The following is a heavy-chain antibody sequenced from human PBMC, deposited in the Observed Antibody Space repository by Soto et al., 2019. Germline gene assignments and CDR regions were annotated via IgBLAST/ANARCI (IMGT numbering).Heavy chain of an antibody. CDR2: IIPIFGTA. J-gene: IGHJ6*02. Sequence: VKVSCKASGGTFSSCAISGVRQAPGQGLECMGGIIPIFGTANYAQKFQGRVTITADESTSTAYMELSSLRSEDTAVYYCAREVDYYGSGSYYNEFYYYYYGMDVWGQGTTVTVYS. D-gene: IGHD3-10*01. CDR3: AREVDYYGSGSYYNEFYYYYYGMDV. V-gene: IGHV1-69*01. CDR1: GGTFSSCA.